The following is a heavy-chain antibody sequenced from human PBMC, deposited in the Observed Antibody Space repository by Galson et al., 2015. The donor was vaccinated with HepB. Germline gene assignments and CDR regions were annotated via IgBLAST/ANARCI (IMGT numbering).Heavy chain of an antibody. CDR2: IRYDGSNK. Sequence: SLRLSCAASGFTFSSYGMHWVRQAPGKGLEWVAFIRYDGSNKYYADSVKGRFTISRDNSKNTLYLQMNSLRAEDTAVYYCARGGTIRVAGYYWYFDLWGRGTLVTVSS. CDR3: ARGGTIRVAGYYWYFDL. D-gene: IGHD2-15*01. J-gene: IGHJ2*01. CDR1: GFTFSSYG. V-gene: IGHV3-30*02.